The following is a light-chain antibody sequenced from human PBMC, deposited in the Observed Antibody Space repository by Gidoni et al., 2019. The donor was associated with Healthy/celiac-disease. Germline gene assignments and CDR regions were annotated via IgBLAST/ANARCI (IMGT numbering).Light chain of an antibody. Sequence: EIVMTQSPATLSVSPGERATLSRRASQSVSSNLAWYQQKPCPAPRLLLCGASTRATGIPARFSGSGSGTEFTLTISSLQSEDFAVYYCQQYNNWPLTFGGGTKVEIK. CDR1: QSVSSN. CDR2: GAS. V-gene: IGKV3-15*01. J-gene: IGKJ4*01. CDR3: QQYNNWPLT.